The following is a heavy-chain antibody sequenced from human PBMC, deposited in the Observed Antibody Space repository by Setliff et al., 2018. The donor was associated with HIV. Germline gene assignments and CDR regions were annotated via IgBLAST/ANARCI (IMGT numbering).Heavy chain of an antibody. V-gene: IGHV4-34*01. CDR3: ARREAHVRYMDV. D-gene: IGHD3-10*01. Sequence: KASETLSLTCAVYGGSYSGYYWSWIRQPPGKGLEWIGEINHSGGTNYNPSLKSRVTISVDTSKKQFILKLTSVTAADTAVYYCARREAHVRYMDVWGKGTTVTVSS. CDR2: INHSGGT. J-gene: IGHJ6*03. CDR1: GGSYSGYY.